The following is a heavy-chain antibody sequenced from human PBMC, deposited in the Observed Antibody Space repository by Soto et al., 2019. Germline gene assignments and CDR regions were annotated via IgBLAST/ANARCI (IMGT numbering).Heavy chain of an antibody. CDR2: VYFTGRA. J-gene: IGHJ4*02. CDR1: GYSISSGYF. D-gene: IGHD1-26*01. CDR3: ARRVIAPVGAIDY. V-gene: IGHV4-38-2*01. Sequence: SETLSLTCAVSGYSISSGYFWGWIRQPPGKGLEWIGSVYFTGRANYKPSLKSRVTISADTSKNQFSLKLRSVTAADTAVYYCARRVIAPVGAIDYWGQGALVTVSS.